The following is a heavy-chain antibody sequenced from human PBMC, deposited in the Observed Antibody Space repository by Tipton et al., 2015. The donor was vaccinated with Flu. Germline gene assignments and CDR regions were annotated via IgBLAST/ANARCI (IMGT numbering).Heavy chain of an antibody. J-gene: IGHJ6*02. D-gene: IGHD3-10*01. Sequence: TLSLTCTVPGDSIKYYYWSWIRQSPGKGLEWIGYIYDSGTTNYNPSLKSRVTISVDTSKNHFSLRLSSVTAADTAVYYCARARAPHYSYAMDVWGQGTTVTVSS. CDR3: ARARAPHYSYAMDV. CDR2: IYDSGTT. CDR1: GDSIKYYY. V-gene: IGHV4-59*01.